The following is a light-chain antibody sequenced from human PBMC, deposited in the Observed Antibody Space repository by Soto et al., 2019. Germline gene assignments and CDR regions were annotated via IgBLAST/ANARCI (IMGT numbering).Light chain of an antibody. CDR1: SSDVGGFNY. J-gene: IGLJ1*01. CDR2: DVS. V-gene: IGLV2-14*01. CDR3: SSYTSSSALVV. Sequence: QSALTQPASVSGSPGQSITISCIGASSDVGGFNYVSWYQQHPGKAPKLMIYDVSNRPSGVSNRFSGSKSGNTASLTSSGLQAEDEADYYYSSYTSSSALVVFGTGTKLTVL.